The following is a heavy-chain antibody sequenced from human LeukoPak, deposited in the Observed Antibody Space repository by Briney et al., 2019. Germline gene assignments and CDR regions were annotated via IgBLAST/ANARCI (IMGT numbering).Heavy chain of an antibody. CDR2: IYSGGST. D-gene: IGHD3-10*01. CDR1: GFTVSSNY. V-gene: IGHV3-53*01. Sequence: GGSLRLSCAASGFTVSSNYMSWVRQAPGKGLEWVSVIYSGGSTYYADSVKGRFTISRDNSKNTLYLQMNSLRAEDTAVYYCARSGITMVRGVNDYWGQGTLVTVSS. CDR3: ARSGITMVRGVNDY. J-gene: IGHJ4*02.